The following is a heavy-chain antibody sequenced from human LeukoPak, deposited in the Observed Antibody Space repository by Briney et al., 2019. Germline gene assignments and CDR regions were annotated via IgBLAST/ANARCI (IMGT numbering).Heavy chain of an antibody. CDR3: AKDGGGGQWLRHNYFDY. D-gene: IGHD5-12*01. J-gene: IGHJ4*02. CDR1: GFTFSSYA. CDR2: ISYDGSNK. Sequence: PGGSLRLSCTASGFTFSSYAMHWVRQAPGKGLEWVAVISYDGSNKYYADSVKGRLTISRDNSKNTLYLQMNSLRAEDTAVYYCAKDGGGGQWLRHNYFDYWGQGTLVTVSS. V-gene: IGHV3-30-3*01.